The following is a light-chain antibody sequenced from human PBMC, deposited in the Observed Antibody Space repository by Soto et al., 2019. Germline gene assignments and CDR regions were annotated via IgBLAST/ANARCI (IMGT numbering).Light chain of an antibody. J-gene: IGLJ1*01. CDR2: EVT. V-gene: IGLV2-14*01. CDR3: SSHAASSAFYV. CDR1: SSDIGAYDY. Sequence: QSALTQPASVSGSPGQSITISCTGTSSDIGAYDYVSWYQQYPGRVPKLLIHEVTNRPSGVSDRFSGSKSGNTASLTISGLQTEDEADYYCSSHAASSAFYVFGTGTKVTVL.